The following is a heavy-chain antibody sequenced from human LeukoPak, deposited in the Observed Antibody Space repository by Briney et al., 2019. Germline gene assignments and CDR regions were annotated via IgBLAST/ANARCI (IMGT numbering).Heavy chain of an antibody. D-gene: IGHD1-14*01. J-gene: IGHJ4*01. CDR3: ARGTVMTDGDY. CDR1: GGSIITTNYY. Sequence: SETLSLTCTVSGGSIITTNYYWGWIRQPPGKGLEWIGSIYYSGNTYYKPSLKSRVTISVDTSKNQFSLKLTSVTAADTAVYYCARGTVMTDGDYWGHGTLVTVSS. V-gene: IGHV4-39*07. CDR2: IYYSGNT.